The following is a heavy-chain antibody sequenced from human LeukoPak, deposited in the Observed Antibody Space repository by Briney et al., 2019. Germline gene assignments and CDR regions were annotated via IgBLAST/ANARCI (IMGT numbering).Heavy chain of an antibody. CDR1: GFTFSSYA. CDR2: ISSNGGST. D-gene: IGHD2-21*02. V-gene: IGHV3-64*02. J-gene: IGHJ2*01. CDR3: ARESYCGGDCYRYFDL. Sequence: PGGSLRPSCAASGFTFSSYAMDWVRQAPGKGLEFVSAISSNGGSTYYADSVKGRFTISRDNSKNTLYLQMDSLRAEDMAVYYCARESYCGGDCYRYFDLWGRGTLVTVSS.